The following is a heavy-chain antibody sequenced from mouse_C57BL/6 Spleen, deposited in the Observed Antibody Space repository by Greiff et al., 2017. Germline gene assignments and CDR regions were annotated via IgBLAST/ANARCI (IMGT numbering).Heavy chain of an antibody. CDR3: ARVFLCPWFAY. D-gene: IGHD6-1*01. V-gene: IGHV1-64*01. CDR1: GYTFTSYW. J-gene: IGHJ3*01. Sequence: QVQLQQPGAELVKPGASVKLSCKASGYTFTSYWMHWVKQRPGQGLEWIGMIHPNSGSTNYNEKFKSKATLTVDKSSSTAYMQLSSLTSDDSSFYYCARVFLCPWFAYWGQGTLVTVSA. CDR2: IHPNSGST.